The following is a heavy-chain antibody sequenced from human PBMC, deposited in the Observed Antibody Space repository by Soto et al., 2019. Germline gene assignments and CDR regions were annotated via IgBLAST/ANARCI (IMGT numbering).Heavy chain of an antibody. D-gene: IGHD4-17*01. CDR1: GGSISSCY. V-gene: IGHV4-59*01. Sequence: SETLSLTCTVSGGSISSCYWSWIRQSPGKGLEWIGSICYSGSTNYSPSLKSRLTISVDTSKNQFSLKLSSVTAADTAIYYCAGDYGDYVGAFDMWGQGTKVTVSS. CDR3: AGDYGDYVGAFDM. CDR2: ICYSGST. J-gene: IGHJ3*02.